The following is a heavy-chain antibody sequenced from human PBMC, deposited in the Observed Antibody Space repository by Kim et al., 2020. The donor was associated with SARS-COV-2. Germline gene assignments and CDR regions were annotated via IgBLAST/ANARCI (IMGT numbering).Heavy chain of an antibody. J-gene: IGHJ6*02. Sequence: SETLSLTCTVSVGSVSSGSYYWSWIRQPPGKGLEWIGYIYYSGSTNYTPSLQRRVTIYVSTSQNPLSLNLISVTAADTAVYSCAREGYYGMVVWVPATT. V-gene: IGHV4-61*01. CDR2: IYYSGST. CDR1: VGSVSSGSYY. CDR3: AREGYYGMVV.